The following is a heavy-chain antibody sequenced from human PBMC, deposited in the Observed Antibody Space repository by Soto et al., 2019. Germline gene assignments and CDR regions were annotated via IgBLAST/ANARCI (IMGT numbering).Heavy chain of an antibody. V-gene: IGHV3-23*01. J-gene: IGHJ6*02. CDR3: AKTRGAMIYAISVYGMDV. CDR2: ISGSADST. CDR1: GFSFSSFA. D-gene: IGHD2-8*01. Sequence: EVQLLESGGGFIHPGGSLRLSCAASGFSFSSFAMNWVRQAPGKGLEWVSIISGSADSTFYADSVKGRFTISRDNYKSTLYLQSNSLRAEDTAVYYCAKTRGAMIYAISVYGMDVWGQGTTVTVSS.